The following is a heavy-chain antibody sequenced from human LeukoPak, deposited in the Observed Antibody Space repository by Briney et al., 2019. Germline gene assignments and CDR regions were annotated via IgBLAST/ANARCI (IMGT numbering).Heavy chain of an antibody. CDR3: ARHAALSWLVQDY. Sequence: PSETLSLTCAVSGGSISSGGYSWSWIRQPPGKGLEWIGYIYHSGSTYYNPSLKSRVTTSVDTSKSQFSLKLSSVTAADTAVYYCARHAALSWLVQDYWGQGTLVTVSS. CDR2: IYHSGST. V-gene: IGHV4-30-2*03. D-gene: IGHD6-19*01. J-gene: IGHJ4*02. CDR1: GGSISSGGYS.